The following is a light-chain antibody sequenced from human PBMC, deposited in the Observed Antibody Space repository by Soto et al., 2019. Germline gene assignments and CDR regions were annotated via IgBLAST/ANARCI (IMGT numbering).Light chain of an antibody. J-gene: IGKJ4*01. CDR1: QSVSSY. CDR2: DAS. Sequence: EIVLTQSPATLSLSPGERATLSCRASQSVSSYLAWYQQKPGQAPRLLIYDASNRATGIPARFSGSGSGTDFTLTISSLEPEDFAVYYCQQYGRLPTTFGGGTKVDI. V-gene: IGKV3-11*01. CDR3: QQYGRLPTT.